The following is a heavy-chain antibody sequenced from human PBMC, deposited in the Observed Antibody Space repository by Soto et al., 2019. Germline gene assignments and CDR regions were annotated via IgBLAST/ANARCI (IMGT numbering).Heavy chain of an antibody. CDR3: ARTPPRWEFWSGYSFVGGMDV. Sequence: SVKVSCKASGGTFSSYAISWVRQAPGQGLEWMGGIIPIFGTANYAQKFQGRVTITADESTSTAYMELSSLRSEDTAVYDCARTPPRWEFWSGYSFVGGMDVWGQGTTVTVSS. D-gene: IGHD3-3*01. CDR1: GGTFSSYA. CDR2: IIPIFGTA. J-gene: IGHJ6*02. V-gene: IGHV1-69*13.